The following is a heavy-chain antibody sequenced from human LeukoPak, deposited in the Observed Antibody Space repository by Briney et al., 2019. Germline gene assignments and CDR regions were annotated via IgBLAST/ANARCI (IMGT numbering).Heavy chain of an antibody. D-gene: IGHD6-19*01. J-gene: IGHJ4*02. V-gene: IGHV1-8*01. Sequence: ASVKVSCTASVYTFTSYDINWVRQATGQGLEWMGWMNPNSGNTGYAQKFQGRVTMTRNTSISTAYMELSSLRSEDTAVYYCARGPYGAVAGTFGDLDYWGQGTLVTVSS. CDR2: MNPNSGNT. CDR1: VYTFTSYD. CDR3: ARGPYGAVAGTFGDLDY.